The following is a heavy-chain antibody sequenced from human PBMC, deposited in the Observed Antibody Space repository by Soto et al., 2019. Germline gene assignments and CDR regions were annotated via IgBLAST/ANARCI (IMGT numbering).Heavy chain of an antibody. D-gene: IGHD2-15*01. V-gene: IGHV3-30*18. CDR1: GFTFSSYG. J-gene: IGHJ4*02. CDR3: AKDPEDGYCSGGSCYAHY. CDR2: ISYDGSNK. Sequence: QVQLVESGGGVVQPGRSLRLSCAASGFTFSSYGMHWVRQAPGKGLEWVAVISYDGSNKHYADSVKGRFTISRDNSKNTLYLQMNSLRAEDTAVYYCAKDPEDGYCSGGSCYAHYWGQGTLVTVSS.